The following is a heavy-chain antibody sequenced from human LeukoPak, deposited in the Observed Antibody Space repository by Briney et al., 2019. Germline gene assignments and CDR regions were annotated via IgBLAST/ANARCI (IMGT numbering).Heavy chain of an antibody. CDR1: GGTFSSYA. J-gene: IGHJ6*04. Sequence: ASVKVSCKASGGTFSSYAISWVRQAPGQGLEWMGGIIPIFGTANYAQKFQGRVTITADKSTNTAYMELSSLRSEDTAVYYCARDAGGCSSTSCYQRYYYYYGMDVWGKGTTVTVSS. CDR3: ARDAGGCSSTSCYQRYYYYYGMDV. D-gene: IGHD2-2*01. V-gene: IGHV1-69*06. CDR2: IIPIFGTA.